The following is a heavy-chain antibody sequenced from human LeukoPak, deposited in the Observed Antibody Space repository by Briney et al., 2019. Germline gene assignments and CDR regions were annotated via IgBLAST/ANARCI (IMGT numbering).Heavy chain of an antibody. Sequence: PGGSLRLSCAASGCAFSRHWMHWVRQAPGKGLVWVSRIKSDGSATHYADSVKRRFTIRRDNAKNTLYLQMNRLRVEDTAVYFCATDPDSGGWSTFDYGGQGTLVTVFS. CDR2: IKSDGSAT. CDR1: GCAFSRHW. D-gene: IGHD6-19*01. V-gene: IGHV3-74*01. J-gene: IGHJ4*02. CDR3: ATDPDSGGWSTFDY.